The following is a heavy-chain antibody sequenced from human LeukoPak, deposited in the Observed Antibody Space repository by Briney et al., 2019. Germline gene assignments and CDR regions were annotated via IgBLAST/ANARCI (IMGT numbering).Heavy chain of an antibody. D-gene: IGHD5-24*01. V-gene: IGHV3-43*02. J-gene: IGHJ3*02. CDR3: AKDIEIIPYEGAFDI. CDR1: EFTFSNYA. Sequence: PGGSLRLSCAASEFTFSNYAMNWVRQAPGKGLEWVSGISGGGGSTYYADSVKGRFTISRDNSKNSLYLQMNSLRTEDTALYYCAKDIEIIPYEGAFDIWGQGTMVTVSS. CDR2: ISGGGGST.